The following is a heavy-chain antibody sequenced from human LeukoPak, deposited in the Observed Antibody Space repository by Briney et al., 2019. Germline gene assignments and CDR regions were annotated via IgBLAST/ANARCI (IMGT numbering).Heavy chain of an antibody. CDR1: GGSFSGYY. V-gene: IGHV4-34*01. J-gene: IGHJ4*02. Sequence: SETLSLTCAVYGGSFSGYYWSWTRQPPGKGLEWIGEINHSGSTNYNPSLKSRVTISVDTSKNQFSLKLSSVTAADTAVYYCARSLGISSIDYWGQGTLVTVSS. CDR3: ARSLGISSIDY. D-gene: IGHD1-26*01. CDR2: INHSGST.